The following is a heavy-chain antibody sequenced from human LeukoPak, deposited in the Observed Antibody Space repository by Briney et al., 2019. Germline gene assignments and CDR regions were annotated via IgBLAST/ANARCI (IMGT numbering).Heavy chain of an antibody. CDR2: ISSTSSYI. J-gene: IGHJ6*02. Sequence: GGSLRLSCAASGFIFSSFSVNWVRQAPGRGLEWVSSISSTSSYIYYADSMKGRFTISRDNAKNSLYLQMNSLRAEDTAVYYCARALWSGPVYYGMDVWGQGTTVTVSS. V-gene: IGHV3-21*06. CDR1: GFIFSSFS. CDR3: ARALWSGPVYYGMDV. D-gene: IGHD3-10*01.